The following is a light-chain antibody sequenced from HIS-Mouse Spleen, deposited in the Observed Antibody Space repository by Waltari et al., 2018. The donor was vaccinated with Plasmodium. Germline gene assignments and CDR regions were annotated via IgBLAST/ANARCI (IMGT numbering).Light chain of an antibody. J-gene: IGKJ3*01. CDR2: GAS. CDR3: QQYNNWSFT. CDR1: QSVSSN. Sequence: EMVMTQSPATPSVSPGERATLPCRASQSVSSNLAWYQQKPGQAPRLLIYGASTRATGIPARFSGSGSGTEFTLTISSLQSEDFAVYYCQQYNNWSFTFGPGTKVDIK. V-gene: IGKV3-15*01.